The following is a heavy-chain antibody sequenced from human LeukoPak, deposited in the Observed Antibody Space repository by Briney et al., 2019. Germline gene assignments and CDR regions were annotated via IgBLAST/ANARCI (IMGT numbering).Heavy chain of an antibody. V-gene: IGHV3-74*01. CDR1: GFVFSSYW. D-gene: IGHD3-16*01. CDR2: IYTDGSYT. Sequence: GGSLRLSCAASGFVFSSYWMHWVRQAQGKGLVWVSRIYTDGSYTNYADSVKGRFTISRDNAKNTLSLHMNSLRAEDMAVYYCARGDDESLDHWGQGTLVTVSS. J-gene: IGHJ4*02. CDR3: ARGDDESLDH.